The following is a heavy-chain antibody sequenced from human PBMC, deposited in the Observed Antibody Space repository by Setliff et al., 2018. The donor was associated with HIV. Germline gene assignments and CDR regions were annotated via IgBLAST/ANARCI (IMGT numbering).Heavy chain of an antibody. CDR2: INPNSGGT. Sequence: ASVKVSCKASGYTFTGYYMHWVRQAPGQGLEWMGRINPNSGGTNYAQKCQGRVTMTRDTSISKAYMELSRLRSDDTAVYYCARGTRVGANDAFDIWGQGTMGT. CDR1: GYTFTGYY. D-gene: IGHD1-26*01. CDR3: ARGTRVGANDAFDI. V-gene: IGHV1-2*06. J-gene: IGHJ3*02.